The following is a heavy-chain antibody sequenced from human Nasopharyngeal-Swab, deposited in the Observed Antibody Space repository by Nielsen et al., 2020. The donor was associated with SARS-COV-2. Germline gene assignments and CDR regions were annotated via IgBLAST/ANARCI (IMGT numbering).Heavy chain of an antibody. CDR3: ARDQGYYDTSGGH. J-gene: IGHJ4*02. V-gene: IGHV1-18*01. CDR2: ISAYNGNT. D-gene: IGHD3-22*01. Sequence: VRQMPGKGLEWMGWISAYNGNTNYAQKFQGRVILTTDTATSTVYMELRSLRSDDTAVYYCARDQGYYDTSGGHWGQGTLVTVSS.